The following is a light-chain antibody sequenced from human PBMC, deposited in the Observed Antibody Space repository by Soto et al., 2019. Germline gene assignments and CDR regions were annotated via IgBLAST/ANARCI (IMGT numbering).Light chain of an antibody. Sequence: QSALTQPASVSGSPGQSIAISCTGTSSDVGGYNYVSWYQQHPGKAPKLMIYEVNNRPSGVSNRFSGSKSDNTASLTISGLQAEDEADYYCSSYTISSTYVFGTGIKLTVL. CDR1: SSDVGGYNY. V-gene: IGLV2-14*01. CDR2: EVN. CDR3: SSYTISSTYV. J-gene: IGLJ1*01.